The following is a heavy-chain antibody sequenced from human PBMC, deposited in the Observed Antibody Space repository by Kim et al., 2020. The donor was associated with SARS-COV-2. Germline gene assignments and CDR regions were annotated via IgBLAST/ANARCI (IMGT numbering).Heavy chain of an antibody. D-gene: IGHD1-1*01. Sequence: YPATVKRRFTISRENSKNTLDLQMNSLRAEDTAVYYCARARTGNYFYGMDVWGQGTTVTVSS. V-gene: IGHV3-30*01. CDR3: ARARTGNYFYGMDV. J-gene: IGHJ6*02.